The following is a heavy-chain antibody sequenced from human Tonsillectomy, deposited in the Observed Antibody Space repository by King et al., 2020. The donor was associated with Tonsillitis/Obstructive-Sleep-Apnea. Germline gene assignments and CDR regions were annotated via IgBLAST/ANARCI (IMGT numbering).Heavy chain of an antibody. V-gene: IGHV4-34*01. CDR1: GGSFSGYY. CDR2: INHSGST. Sequence: VQLQQWGAGLLKPSETLSLTCAVYGGSFSGYYWSWIRQPPGKGLEWIEEINHSGSTNYNPSLKSRVTISVDTSKNQFSLKLSSLTAADTAVYYCARGPNYSSSWYNYWGQGTLVTVSS. CDR3: ARGPNYSSSWYNY. J-gene: IGHJ4*02. D-gene: IGHD6-13*01.